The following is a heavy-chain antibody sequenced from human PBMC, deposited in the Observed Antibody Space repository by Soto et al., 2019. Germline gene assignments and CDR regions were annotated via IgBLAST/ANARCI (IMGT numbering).Heavy chain of an antibody. Sequence: SETLSLTCTVSGGSISSGGYYWSWIRQHPGKGLEWIGYIYYSGSTYYNPSLKRRVTISVDTSKNQFSLKLSSVTAADTAVYYFVRHNSESSGYFHGYSGMAVWGQWYSVS. V-gene: IGHV4-31*03. D-gene: IGHD3-22*01. CDR3: VRHNSESSGYFHGYSGMAV. CDR1: GGSISSGGYY. J-gene: IGHJ6*02. CDR2: IYYSGST.